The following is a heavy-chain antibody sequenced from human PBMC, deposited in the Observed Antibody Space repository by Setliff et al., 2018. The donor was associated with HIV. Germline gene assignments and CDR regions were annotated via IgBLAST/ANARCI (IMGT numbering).Heavy chain of an antibody. J-gene: IGHJ4*02. CDR3: AREMTDLLSFDY. CDR2: ISGTGVST. CDR1: GFTFSTYW. V-gene: IGHV3-23*01. Sequence: GGSLRLSCAASGFTFSTYWMHWVRQAPGQGLEWVSAISGTGVSTYYADSVKGRFTISRDNSKNTLYLQMNTLRPDDTAVYYCAREMTDLLSFDYWGLGTLVTVSS.